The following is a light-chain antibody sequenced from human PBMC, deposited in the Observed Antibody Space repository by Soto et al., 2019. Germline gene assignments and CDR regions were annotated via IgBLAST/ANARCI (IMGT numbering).Light chain of an antibody. J-gene: IGKJ1*01. CDR1: QSISSW. CDR3: QQYNSYPWT. Sequence: DIQMTQSPSTLSASVGDRVTITCRASQSISSWLAWYQQKPGKAPKLLIYDASSLESGGPSRFSGSESGTEFTLTISSLQADDFATYYCQQYNSYPWTFGQGTKVEIK. CDR2: DAS. V-gene: IGKV1-5*01.